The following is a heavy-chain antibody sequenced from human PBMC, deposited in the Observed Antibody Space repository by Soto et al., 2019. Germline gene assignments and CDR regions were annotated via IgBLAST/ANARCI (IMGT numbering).Heavy chain of an antibody. V-gene: IGHV6-1*01. CDR2: TYYRSKWYN. J-gene: IGHJ4*02. D-gene: IGHD3-16*01. Sequence: SQTLSLTCAISGDSVSDNSAAWNWIRQSPSRGLEWLGRTYYRSKWYNDYAVSVKSRITVTPDTSKNQFSLHLNSVTPEDTAVYYCARELPYYVSSDSYLDYWGQGALVNVSS. CDR1: GDSVSDNSAA. CDR3: ARELPYYVSSDSYLDY.